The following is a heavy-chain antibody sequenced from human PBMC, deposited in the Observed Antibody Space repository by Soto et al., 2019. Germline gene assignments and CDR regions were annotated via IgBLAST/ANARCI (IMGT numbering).Heavy chain of an antibody. CDR1: GGSISSGEYS. CDR3: ARTYPSAGSSYNRPDRYYFEY. D-gene: IGHD3-10*01. J-gene: IGHJ4*02. V-gene: IGHV4-31*03. Sequence: SETLSLTCIVSGGSISSGEYSWTWIRQHPEKGLEWIGYIYYSGSTFYNPSLESRVTISIHTSRSQFSLKLSSVTVADTPVYYCARTYPSAGSSYNRPDRYYFEYWGKGNLVT. CDR2: IYYSGST.